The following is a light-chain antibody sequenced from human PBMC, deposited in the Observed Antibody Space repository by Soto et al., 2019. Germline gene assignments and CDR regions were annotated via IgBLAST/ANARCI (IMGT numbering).Light chain of an antibody. J-gene: IGLJ1*01. Sequence: QSALTQPASVSGSPGQSITISCAGTSAEVGGYNHVAWYQQHPGKAPKLMIYEVSKRPSGVSNRFSGSKSDNTASLSVSGLQAEDEADYYCISYTGSSTSYVFGTGTKVTVL. V-gene: IGLV2-14*01. CDR2: EVS. CDR1: SAEVGGYNH. CDR3: ISYTGSSTSYV.